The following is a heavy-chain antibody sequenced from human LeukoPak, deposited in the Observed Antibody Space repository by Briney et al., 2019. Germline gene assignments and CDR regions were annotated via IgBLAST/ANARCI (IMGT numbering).Heavy chain of an antibody. CDR2: IYHSGST. CDR1: GYSISSGYY. V-gene: IGHV4-38-2*02. D-gene: IGHD1-26*01. CDR3: ARDMGYSGTYWDDY. J-gene: IGHJ4*02. Sequence: SETLSLTCTVSGYSISSGYYWGWIRQPPGKGLEWIGSIYHSGSTYYNPSLKSRVTISVDTSKNQFSLKLSSVTAADTAVYYCARDMGYSGTYWDDYWGQGTLVTVSS.